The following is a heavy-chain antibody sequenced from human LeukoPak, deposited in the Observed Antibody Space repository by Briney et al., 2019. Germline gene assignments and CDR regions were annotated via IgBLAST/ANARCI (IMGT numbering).Heavy chain of an antibody. J-gene: IGHJ6*03. CDR2: ISGSGGST. D-gene: IGHD2-8*01. CDR3: AKDLYRPQNTYYMDV. Sequence: VVSLRLSCAASGFTFSSYAMSWVRQAPGKGLEWVSAISGSGGSTYYADSVKGRFTISRDNSKNTLYLQMNSLRAEDTAVYYCAKDLYRPQNTYYMDVWGKGTTVTVSS. V-gene: IGHV3-23*01. CDR1: GFTFSSYA.